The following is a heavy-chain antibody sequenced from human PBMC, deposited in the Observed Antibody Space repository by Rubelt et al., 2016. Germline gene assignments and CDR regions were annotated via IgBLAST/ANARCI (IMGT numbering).Heavy chain of an antibody. CDR3: AGDSGYDLNAFDV. CDR2: LYSGGTT. Sequence: EVQLVESGGGLIQPGGSLRLSCAVSGFTVSSTYKTWVRQAPGKGLEWVSVLYSGGTTYYADSVKGGCNISRDNSKNTLFLQINRLRAEETAVYYCAGDSGYDLNAFDVWGQGTKVTVSS. CDR1: GFTVSSTY. D-gene: IGHD5-12*01. V-gene: IGHV3-53*01. J-gene: IGHJ3*01.